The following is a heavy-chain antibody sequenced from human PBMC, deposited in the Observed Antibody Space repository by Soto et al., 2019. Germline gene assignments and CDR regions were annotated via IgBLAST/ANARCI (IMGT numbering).Heavy chain of an antibody. V-gene: IGHV4-59*08. D-gene: IGHD1-20*01. Sequence: PGGSLRLSCTASGFIVSNTYVNWVRQAPGKGLEWIGYIYYSGSTNYNPSLRGRVTIPIDTSKNQFSLKLSSVTAADTAVYYCARHGITGTFPWSPFDYWGQGTLVTVSS. CDR1: GFIVSNTY. CDR3: ARHGITGTFPWSPFDY. CDR2: IYYSGST. J-gene: IGHJ4*02.